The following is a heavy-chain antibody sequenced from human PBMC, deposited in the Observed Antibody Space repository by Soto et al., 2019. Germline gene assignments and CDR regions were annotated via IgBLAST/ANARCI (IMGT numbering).Heavy chain of an antibody. J-gene: IGHJ4*02. CDR3: ATEGDPRLYAAAVFAS. Sequence: QVQLVQSGAEVKEPGASVKISCKASGYTFASYHMHWVRQAPGQGHEWRGKINPDTGGAGYAQMCQGRVAVTRDMSANPVYWELSGLRSEDPAVFFCATEGDPRLYAAAVFASWGQGTLVYVSS. V-gene: IGHV1-46*01. CDR2: INPDTGGA. D-gene: IGHD3-16*01. CDR1: GYTFASYH.